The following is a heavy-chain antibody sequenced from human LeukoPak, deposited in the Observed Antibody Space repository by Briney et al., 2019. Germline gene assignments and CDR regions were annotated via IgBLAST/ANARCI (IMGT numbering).Heavy chain of an antibody. CDR3: ARDPGFRDFWSDQLNAYYFDY. CDR1: GYTFTGYY. V-gene: IGHV1-2*02. CDR2: INPNSGGT. Sequence: GASVKVSCKASGYTFTGYYMHWVRQAPGQGLEWMGWINPNSGGTNYEQKFQGRVTMTRDTSISTAYMELSRLRSDDTAVYYCARDPGFRDFWSDQLNAYYFDYWGQGTLVTVSS. D-gene: IGHD3-3*01. J-gene: IGHJ4*02.